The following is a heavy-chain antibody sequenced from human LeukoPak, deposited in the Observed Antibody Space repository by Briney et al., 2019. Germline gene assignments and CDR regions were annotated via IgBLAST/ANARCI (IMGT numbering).Heavy chain of an antibody. CDR2: IIPIFGTA. CDR3: ASGYYFAQRGYFDY. J-gene: IGHJ4*02. D-gene: IGHD3-10*01. CDR1: GGTFSSYA. V-gene: IGHV1-69*13. Sequence: SLKVSCEASGGTFSSYAISWVRQAPGPGLEWMGGIIPIFGTANYAQKFQGRVTITADESTSTAYMELSSLRSEGTAVYYCASGYYFAQRGYFDYWGQGTLVTVSS.